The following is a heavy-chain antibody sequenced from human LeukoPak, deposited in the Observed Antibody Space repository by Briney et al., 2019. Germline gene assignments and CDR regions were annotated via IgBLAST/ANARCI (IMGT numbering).Heavy chain of an antibody. V-gene: IGHV1-46*01. CDR1: GYTFTSYY. J-gene: IGHJ4*02. Sequence: AASVNLSCTASGYTFTSYYMHWMRQPPGQGLEWIGIINPSGGSTCYAQKFQGRVTMTRDTSTSTVYMELSSLRSEDTAVYYCARGVLWYYFDYWGQGTLVTVSS. CDR3: ARGVLWYYFDY. CDR2: INPSGGST. D-gene: IGHD2-8*02.